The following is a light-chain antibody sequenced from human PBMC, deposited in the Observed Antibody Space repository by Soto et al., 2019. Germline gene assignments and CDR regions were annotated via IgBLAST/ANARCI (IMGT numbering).Light chain of an antibody. CDR3: SSYTSSSTRV. V-gene: IGLV2-14*01. J-gene: IGLJ3*02. CDR2: EVS. Sequence: QSALTQPASVSGSPGQSITISCTGTSSDVGRYNYVSWYQHHPGKAPKLMIYEVSDRPSGVSNRFSGSKSGNTASLTISGLQAEDEADYYCSSYTSSSTRVFGGGTKVTVL. CDR1: SSDVGRYNY.